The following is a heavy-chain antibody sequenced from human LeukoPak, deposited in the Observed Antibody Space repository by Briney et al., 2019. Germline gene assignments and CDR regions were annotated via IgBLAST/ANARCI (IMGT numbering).Heavy chain of an antibody. J-gene: IGHJ4*02. V-gene: IGHV7-4-1*02. CDR3: ARALPGCDRTNCYGLDY. CDR2: INTNTANP. Sequence: ASVKVSCKASRYTLTSDGMNWVRQAPGQGLEWMGWINTNTANPTYAQGFTGRFVFSLDTSVNTAYLQISSLKAEDTAVYYCARALPGCDRTNCYGLDYWGQGTLVTVSS. CDR1: RYTLTSDG. D-gene: IGHD2-2*01.